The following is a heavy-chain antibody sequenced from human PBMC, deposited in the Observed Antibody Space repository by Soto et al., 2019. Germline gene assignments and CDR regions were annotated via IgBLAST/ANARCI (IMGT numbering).Heavy chain of an antibody. CDR1: GYTFTSYD. CDR3: ARPYSSSWYYYGMDV. D-gene: IGHD6-13*01. J-gene: IGHJ6*02. CDR2: MNPNSGNT. Sequence: QVQLVQSGAEVKKPGASVKVSCKASGYTFTSYDINWVRQATGLGLERMGWMNPNSGNTGYAQKFQGRVTMTRNTSRSTAYIELSSLRSEDTAVYYCARPYSSSWYYYGMDVWGQGTTVTVSS. V-gene: IGHV1-8*01.